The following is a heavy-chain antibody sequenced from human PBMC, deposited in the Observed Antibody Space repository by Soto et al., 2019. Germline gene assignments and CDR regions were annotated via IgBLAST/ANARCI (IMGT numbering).Heavy chain of an antibody. CDR2: IKHDGTET. D-gene: IGHD3-3*01. CDR1: GFTFSSSW. CDR3: ARDSRTVIMSL. Sequence: GGSLRLSCAASGFTFSSSWLRWARQAPGKGLEWVASIKHDGTETYYVDSVKGRFTISRDNAKNLLFLQMNSLRAEDTALYYCARDSRTVIMSLWGQGTLVTVSS. J-gene: IGHJ4*02. V-gene: IGHV3-7*01.